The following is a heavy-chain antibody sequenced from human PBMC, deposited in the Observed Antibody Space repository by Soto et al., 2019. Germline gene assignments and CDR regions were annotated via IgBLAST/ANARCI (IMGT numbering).Heavy chain of an antibody. V-gene: IGHV3-21*01. Sequence: GGSLRLSCAASGFTFGTYTLGWVRQAPGKGLEWFSSIKRNSTYRFYADSVKGRFIISRDNAKLSLYLQMDSLRAEDTAVYYCVRGLVGYTKDPFDHWGQGTLVTVSS. J-gene: IGHJ4*02. CDR1: GFTFGTYT. CDR3: VRGLVGYTKDPFDH. D-gene: IGHD1-26*01. CDR2: IKRNSTYR.